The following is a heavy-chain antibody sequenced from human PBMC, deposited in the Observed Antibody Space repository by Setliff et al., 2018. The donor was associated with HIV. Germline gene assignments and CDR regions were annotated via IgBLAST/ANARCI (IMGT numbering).Heavy chain of an antibody. CDR1: GCCIDRSNYY. CDR3: ARQSGYTRGWDIFGLVAGSFDI. V-gene: IGHV4-39*01. J-gene: IGHJ3*02. Sequence: ETLSLTCSVSGCCIDRSNYYWGWIRQSPGKGLEWIGSIFYRGITYYNPSLKSRVTISVDTSKNQFSLNLTSVTAADTAVYYCARQSGYTRGWDIFGLVAGSFDIWGQGTMVTVS. D-gene: IGHD3-3*01. CDR2: IFYRGIT.